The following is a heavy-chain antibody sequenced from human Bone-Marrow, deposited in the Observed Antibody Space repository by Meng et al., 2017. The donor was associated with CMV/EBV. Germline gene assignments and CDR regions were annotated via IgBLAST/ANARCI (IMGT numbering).Heavy chain of an antibody. CDR3: ARRSSTSLEGAFDI. CDR2: IYPGDSDT. J-gene: IGHJ3*02. D-gene: IGHD2-2*01. Sequence: KVSCKGSGYSFTSYWIGWVRQMPGKGLEWMGIIYPGDSDTRYSPSFQGQVTISADKSISTAYLQWSSLKASDTAMYYCARRSSTSLEGAFDIWGQGTMVTVSS. V-gene: IGHV5-51*01. CDR1: GYSFTSYW.